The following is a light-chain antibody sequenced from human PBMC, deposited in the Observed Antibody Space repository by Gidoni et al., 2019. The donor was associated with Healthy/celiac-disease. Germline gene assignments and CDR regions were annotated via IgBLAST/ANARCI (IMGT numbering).Light chain of an antibody. CDR1: QSISSY. V-gene: IGKV1-39*01. CDR2: AAS. Sequence: DIQMTQSPSSLSASVGDRVTLTCRASQSISSYLNWYQQKPGKAPKLLIYAASSLQSGVPSRFSGSGSGTDFTLTISSLQPEDFATYYCQQSYSTPPYTFXQXTKLEIK. CDR3: QQSYSTPPYT. J-gene: IGKJ2*01.